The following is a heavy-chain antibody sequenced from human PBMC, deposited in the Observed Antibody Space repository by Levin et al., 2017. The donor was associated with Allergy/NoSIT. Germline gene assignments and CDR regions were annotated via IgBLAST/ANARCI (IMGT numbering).Heavy chain of an antibody. CDR1: GFTFRDYY. Sequence: LSLTCAASGFTFRDYYMSWMRQAPGKGLEWVAYISSSGNKVDYAGSVKGRFTISRDSAENSLTLQMNSLRAEDTAVYYCGAGTYYWGQGALVTVSS. J-gene: IGHJ4*02. CDR2: ISSSGNKV. V-gene: IGHV3-11*01. D-gene: IGHD6-13*01. CDR3: GAGTYY.